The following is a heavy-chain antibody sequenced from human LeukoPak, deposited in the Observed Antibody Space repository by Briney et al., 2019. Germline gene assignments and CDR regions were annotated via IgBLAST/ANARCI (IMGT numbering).Heavy chain of an antibody. Sequence: GGSLRLSCAASGFTFSSYSMNWVRQAPGKGLEWVSSISSSSSYIYYADSVNGRFTISRDNAKNSLYLQMNSLRAEDTAVYYCVSGFLQWLYWGQGTLVTVSS. V-gene: IGHV3-21*01. D-gene: IGHD3-3*01. J-gene: IGHJ4*02. CDR3: VSGFLQWLY. CDR2: ISSSSSYI. CDR1: GFTFSSYS.